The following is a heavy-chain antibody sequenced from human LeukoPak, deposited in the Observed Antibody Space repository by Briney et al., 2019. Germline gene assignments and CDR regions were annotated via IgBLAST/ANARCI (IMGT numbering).Heavy chain of an antibody. V-gene: IGHV1-69*05. J-gene: IGHJ4*02. Sequence: SVKVSCKASGGTFSSYAISWVRQAPGQGLEWMGRIIPIFGTANYAQRFQGRVTMTRNTSISTAYMELSSLRSEDTAVYYCARYPIVGTTKGDYWGQGTLVTVSS. D-gene: IGHD1-26*01. CDR1: GGTFSSYA. CDR3: ARYPIVGTTKGDY. CDR2: IIPIFGTA.